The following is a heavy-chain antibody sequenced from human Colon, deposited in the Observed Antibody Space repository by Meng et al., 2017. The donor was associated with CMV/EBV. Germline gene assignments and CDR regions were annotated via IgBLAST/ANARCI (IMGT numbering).Heavy chain of an antibody. CDR1: SDA. V-gene: IGHV3-30-3*01. CDR3: ARGQYYDFWSGYYHTDNWFDP. J-gene: IGHJ5*02. Sequence: SDAMHWVRQAPGKGLEWVAVISYDGSNKYYADSVKGRFTISRDNSKNTLYLQMNSLRAEDTAVYYCARGQYYDFWSGYYHTDNWFDPWGQGTLVTVSS. CDR2: ISYDGSNK. D-gene: IGHD3-3*01.